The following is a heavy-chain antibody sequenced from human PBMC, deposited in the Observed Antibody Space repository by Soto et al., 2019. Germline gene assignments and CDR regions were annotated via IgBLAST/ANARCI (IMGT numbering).Heavy chain of an antibody. CDR1: GFTFSSNG. Sequence: ESGGGVVQPGRSLRLTCAASGFTFSSNGMHWVRQAPVKGLEWVALVAYDGSKTYYGDSVRGRFTISRDNSENTLYLQMNSLRAEDTAVYYFARWVGGSMYDNSGKYDSWGQGTLVTVSS. CDR3: ARWVGGSMYDNSGKYDS. CDR2: VAYDGSKT. J-gene: IGHJ5*01. D-gene: IGHD3-22*01. V-gene: IGHV3-30*03.